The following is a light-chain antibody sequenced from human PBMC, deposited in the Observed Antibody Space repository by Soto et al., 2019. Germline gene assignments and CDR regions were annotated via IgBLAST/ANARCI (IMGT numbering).Light chain of an antibody. CDR1: QSVSGY. Sequence: EIVLTQSLATLSLSPGERATLFCSASQSVSGYLAWYQQKPGQAPRLVIHDVSRRAPDIPARFSGRGSGTDFTLTISSLEPEDFAVYYCHQRSDWPITFGQGTKLQ. CDR2: DVS. J-gene: IGKJ2*01. CDR3: HQRSDWPIT. V-gene: IGKV3-11*01.